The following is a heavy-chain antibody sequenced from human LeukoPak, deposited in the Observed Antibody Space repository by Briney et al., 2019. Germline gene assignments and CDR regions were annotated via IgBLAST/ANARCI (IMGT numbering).Heavy chain of an antibody. J-gene: IGHJ4*02. CDR3: AKGWDIVVVPAAIQFDY. Sequence: GGSLRLSCAASGFTFDDYAMHWVRQAPGKGLEWVSGISWNSGSIGYADSVKGRFTISRDNAKNSLYLQMNSLRAEGTALYYCAKGWDIVVVPAAIQFDYWGQGTLVTVSS. D-gene: IGHD2-2*02. CDR2: ISWNSGSI. CDR1: GFTFDDYA. V-gene: IGHV3-9*01.